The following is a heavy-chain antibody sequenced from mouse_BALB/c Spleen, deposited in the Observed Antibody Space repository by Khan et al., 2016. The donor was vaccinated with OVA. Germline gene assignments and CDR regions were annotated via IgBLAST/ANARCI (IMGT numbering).Heavy chain of an antibody. CDR3: ARAYYRYDGYDAMDY. V-gene: IGHV2-6-4*01. CDR1: GFSLSRYN. J-gene: IGHJ4*01. CDR2: IWGGGGT. D-gene: IGHD2-14*01. Sequence: QVQLKESGPGLVAPSQSLSITCNVSGFSLSRYNIHWVRQPPGKGLEWLGMIWGGGGTDYNSSLKSRLSISKDNYKSQVFLKMSSLQTDDTAMYYCARAYYRYDGYDAMDYWGQGTSVTVSS.